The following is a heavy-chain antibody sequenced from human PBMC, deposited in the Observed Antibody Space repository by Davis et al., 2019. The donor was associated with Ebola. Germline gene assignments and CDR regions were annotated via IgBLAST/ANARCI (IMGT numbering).Heavy chain of an antibody. D-gene: IGHD3-10*01. CDR1: GGSISGYF. V-gene: IGHV4-59*12. CDR3: ARDSSGSPYGGLDV. Sequence: MPSETLSLTCTVSGGSISGYFWSWIRQPPGKGLEWIGYIYYSGSTNYNPSLKSRVTISVDTSKNQFSLKLNSVTAADTAVYYCARDSSGSPYGGLDVWGQGITVTVSS. J-gene: IGHJ6*02. CDR2: IYYSGST.